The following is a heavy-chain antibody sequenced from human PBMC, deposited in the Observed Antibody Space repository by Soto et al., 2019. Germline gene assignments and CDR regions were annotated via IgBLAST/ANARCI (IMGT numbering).Heavy chain of an antibody. V-gene: IGHV4-31*03. CDR1: GGSISSGTYY. CDR2: INCSGIT. Sequence: QVHLQESGPGLVKPSQTLSLTCTVSGGSISSGTYYWSWIPQHPEKDLVWIAYINCSGITHSDASLKSRLSTTVDTSKKQFCLTLSSVTAADSGVYVCGRSRPQGPVVVGAAPREVYLDLGGRGTLVTFSS. D-gene: IGHD2-21*01. CDR3: GRSRPQGPVVVGAAPREVYLDL. J-gene: IGHJ5*02.